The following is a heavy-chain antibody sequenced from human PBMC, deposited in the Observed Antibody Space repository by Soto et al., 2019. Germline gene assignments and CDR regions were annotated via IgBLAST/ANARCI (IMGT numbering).Heavy chain of an antibody. CDR2: ITGGDSAT. CDR1: GFIFTNYA. D-gene: IGHD6-19*01. Sequence: EVQLLESGGGLVQPGGSLRLSCVASGFIFTNYAVSWVRQAPGKGLEWVSTITGGDSATYYADSVKGRFTISRDSSKNTLYLKINPRRAENTALYYCANRGGGVGGGWHFDHWGQGTLVTVSS. CDR3: ANRGGGVGGGWHFDH. V-gene: IGHV3-23*01. J-gene: IGHJ4*02.